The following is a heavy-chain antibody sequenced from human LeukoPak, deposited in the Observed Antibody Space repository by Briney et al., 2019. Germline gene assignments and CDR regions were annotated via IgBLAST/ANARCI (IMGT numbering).Heavy chain of an antibody. CDR1: GGSFSGYY. V-gene: IGHV4-34*01. CDR2: INHDGST. D-gene: IGHD6-13*01. Sequence: PSETLPLTCAVYGGSFSGYYWTWIRQPPGKGLELIGEINHDGSTNYNPSLKSRVTISVDTSRKQFSLRLSSLTAADTAVYYCARRSGISYYLHYWGQGTLVTVSS. J-gene: IGHJ4*02. CDR3: ARRSGISYYLHY.